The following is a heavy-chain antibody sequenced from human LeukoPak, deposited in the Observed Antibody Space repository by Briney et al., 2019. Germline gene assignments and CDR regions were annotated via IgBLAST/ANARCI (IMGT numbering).Heavy chain of an antibody. V-gene: IGHV3-43*02. CDR2: ISGDGGST. J-gene: IGHJ3*02. CDR3: AIDTHDAFDI. CDR1: GFTFDDYA. Sequence: PGGSLRLSCAASGFTFDDYAMHWVRQAPGKGLEWVSLISGDGGSTYYADSVKGRFTISRDNSKNSLYLQMNSLRTEDTALYYCAIDTHDAFDIWGQGTMVTVSS.